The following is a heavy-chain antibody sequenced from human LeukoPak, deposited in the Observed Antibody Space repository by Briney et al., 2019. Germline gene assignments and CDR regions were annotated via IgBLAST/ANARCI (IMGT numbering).Heavy chain of an antibody. Sequence: GGSLRLSCAASGFSFFDYAMSWVRQAPGKGLEWVSTISGSGGDTFYADSVKGRFTISRDAAKNTLYLQMNSLRAEDTALYFCAKGTNDFGDHGVDCWGQGTLVTVSS. CDR3: AKGTNDFGDHGVDC. J-gene: IGHJ4*02. V-gene: IGHV3-23*01. CDR2: ISGSGGDT. CDR1: GFSFFDYA. D-gene: IGHD4-17*01.